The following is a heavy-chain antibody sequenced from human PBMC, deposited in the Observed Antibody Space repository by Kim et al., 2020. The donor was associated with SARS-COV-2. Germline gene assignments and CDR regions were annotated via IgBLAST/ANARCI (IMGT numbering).Heavy chain of an antibody. CDR3: ARDLLGSSGWTAGH. D-gene: IGHD6-19*01. V-gene: IGHV3-74*01. Sequence: AGPVKGRFTISGDNAKNTLYLQMNGLRAEDTAVYYCARDLLGSSGWTAGHWGQGTLVTVSS. J-gene: IGHJ1*01.